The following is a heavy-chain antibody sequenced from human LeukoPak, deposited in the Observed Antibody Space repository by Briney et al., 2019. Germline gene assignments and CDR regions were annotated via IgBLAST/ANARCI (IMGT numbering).Heavy chain of an antibody. CDR1: GGSISGFV. CDR2: IYDTGTPT. J-gene: IGHJ4*02. CDR3: ARLTKGEQWLAYYFDY. Sequence: KPSETLSLTCTVSGGSISGFVWSWIRQPPGEGLDYIGFIYDTGTPTSYNPLLKSRVTLSVDTSKNQFSLNLKSVTAADTAVYYCARLTKGEQWLAYYFDYWGQGALVTVSS. V-gene: IGHV4-59*08. D-gene: IGHD6-19*01.